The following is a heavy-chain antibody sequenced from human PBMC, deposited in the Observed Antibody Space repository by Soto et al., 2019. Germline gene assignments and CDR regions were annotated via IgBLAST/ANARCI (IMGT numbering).Heavy chain of an antibody. D-gene: IGHD3-10*01. CDR3: ALVVRGVTTEAHYFAF. V-gene: IGHV5-51*01. J-gene: IGHJ4*02. CDR2: IYPGDSDT. Sequence: GESLKISCKGSGYKFTNYWIGWVRQMPGKGLEWLGLIYPGDSDTRYSSSFQGQVTISADKSISTAYLQWSSLKASDTAIYYCALVVRGVTTEAHYFAFWGQGTRVTVSS. CDR1: GYKFTNYW.